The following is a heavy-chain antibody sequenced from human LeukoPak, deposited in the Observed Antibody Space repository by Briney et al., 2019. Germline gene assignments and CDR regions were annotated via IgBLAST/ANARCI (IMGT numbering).Heavy chain of an antibody. Sequence: PGGSLRLSCAASGFTFSSYWMHWVRQAPGKGRLWVSRIKTDGSTTFYADSVKGRFTISRDNAKNTVYLQMNSLRVEDTAVYYCVSDTVLGYWGQGTLVTVSS. D-gene: IGHD5-18*01. V-gene: IGHV3-74*01. CDR1: GFTFSSYW. CDR3: VSDTVLGY. J-gene: IGHJ4*02. CDR2: IKTDGSTT.